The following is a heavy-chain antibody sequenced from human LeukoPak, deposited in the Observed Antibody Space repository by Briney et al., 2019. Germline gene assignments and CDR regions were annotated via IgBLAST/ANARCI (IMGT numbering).Heavy chain of an antibody. CDR1: GGSISISSYY. Sequence: SETLSLTCTVSGGSISISSYYWGWIRQPPGKGLEWIGSIYYSGSTYYNPSLKSRVTISVDTSKNQFSLKLSSVTAADTAVYYCARRSVTVASFDYWGQGTLVTVSS. J-gene: IGHJ4*02. CDR3: ARRSVTVASFDY. D-gene: IGHD5-12*01. CDR2: IYYSGST. V-gene: IGHV4-39*01.